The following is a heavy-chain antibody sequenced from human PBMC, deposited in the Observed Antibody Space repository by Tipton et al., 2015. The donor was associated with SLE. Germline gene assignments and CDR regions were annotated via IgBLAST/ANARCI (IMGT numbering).Heavy chain of an antibody. CDR3: ARDIEAPGDFLYFDY. V-gene: IGHV4-59*11. Sequence: SLTCTVSGGSISSHYWSWIRQPPGKGLEWIGYIYYSGSTNYNPSLKSRVTISVDTSKNQFSLKLSSVTAADTAVYYCARDIEAPGDFLYFDYWGQGILVTVSS. D-gene: IGHD7-27*01. CDR1: GGSISSHY. J-gene: IGHJ4*02. CDR2: IYYSGST.